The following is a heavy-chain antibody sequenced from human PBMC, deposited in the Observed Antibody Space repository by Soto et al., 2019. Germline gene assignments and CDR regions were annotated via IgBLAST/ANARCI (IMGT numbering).Heavy chain of an antibody. CDR2: ISGYNGNT. CDR1: GDTFAFHS. V-gene: IGHV1-18*01. CDR3: ARDLGGQIVDY. J-gene: IGHJ4*02. D-gene: IGHD1-26*01. Sequence: QVQLVQSGAEVKRPGSSVKVSCKASGDTFAFHSINWVRQAPGLGLEWMGWISGYNGNTKYAQKLQGRVTMTTDTSTSTAYMELRSLRSDDTAVYYCARDLGGQIVDYWGQGTLVTVSS.